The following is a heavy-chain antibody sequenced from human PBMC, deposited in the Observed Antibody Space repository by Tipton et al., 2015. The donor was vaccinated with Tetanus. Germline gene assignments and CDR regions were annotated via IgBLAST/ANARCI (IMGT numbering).Heavy chain of an antibody. CDR2: IFPDDSDT. CDR1: GYSFTSHW. Sequence: VQLVQSGADVKKPGESLKISCKASGYSFTSHWIGWVRQMPGKGLEWMGMIFPDDSDTRYSPSFQGHVTFSVDKSTSTGYLQWSSLKASDTAMYFCARMYSTSSPFDHWGQGTLVAVSS. CDR3: ARMYSTSSPFDH. V-gene: IGHV5-51*01. D-gene: IGHD6-6*01. J-gene: IGHJ4*02.